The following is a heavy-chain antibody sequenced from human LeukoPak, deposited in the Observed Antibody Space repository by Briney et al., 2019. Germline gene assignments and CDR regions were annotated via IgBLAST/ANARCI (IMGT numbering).Heavy chain of an antibody. CDR1: GFLFSTFA. D-gene: IGHD5-12*01. J-gene: IGHJ4*02. CDR3: VKGGWLDY. CDR2: ISRSGSET. V-gene: IGHV3-23*01. Sequence: GGSLRLFCAASGFLFSTFAMSWVRDAPGKGLEWVSFISRSGSETYYADSVKGRFTISRDDSKNTLYLQLNSLRAEDTAVYYCVKGGWLDYWGQGTLVTVSS.